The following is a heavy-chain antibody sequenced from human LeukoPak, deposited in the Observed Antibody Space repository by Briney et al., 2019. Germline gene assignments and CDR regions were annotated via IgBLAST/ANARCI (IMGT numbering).Heavy chain of an antibody. CDR1: GFTFSSYA. V-gene: IGHV3-30-3*01. CDR2: ISYDGSNK. J-gene: IGHJ5*02. Sequence: GGSLRLSCAASGFTFSSYAMHWVRQAPGKGLEWVAVISYDGSNKYYADSVKGRFTISRDNSKNTLYLQMNSLRAEDTAVYYCARGGTMIVVAGPPWPWGQGTLVTVSS. D-gene: IGHD3-22*01. CDR3: ARGGTMIVVAGPPWP.